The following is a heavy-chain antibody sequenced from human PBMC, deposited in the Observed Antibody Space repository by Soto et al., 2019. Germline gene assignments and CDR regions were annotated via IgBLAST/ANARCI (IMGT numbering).Heavy chain of an antibody. Sequence: ASVKVSCKPSGYTFTIYAMHWVRQAPGQRLEWMGWIDAGNGNTEYSQKLQGRVSMTTDTSASTTYMELRNLRSDDTAVYYCARDVTMVRGVSADWGQGTLVTVSS. CDR3: ARDVTMVRGVSAD. D-gene: IGHD3-10*01. CDR1: GYTFTIYA. J-gene: IGHJ4*02. CDR2: IDAGNGNT. V-gene: IGHV1-3*01.